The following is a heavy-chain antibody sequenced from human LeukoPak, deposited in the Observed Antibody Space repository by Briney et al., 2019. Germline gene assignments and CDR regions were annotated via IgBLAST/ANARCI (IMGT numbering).Heavy chain of an antibody. CDR3: AKDRGTATVDYYGSGRPFLNWFDP. D-gene: IGHD3-10*01. Sequence: PGGSLRLSYAASGFTFSNYGMSWIRQAPGKGLEWVSSISGSGDSTCYADSVKGRFTISRDNSKNTLYLQMNSLRAEDTAVYYCAKDRGTATVDYYGSGRPFLNWFDPWGQGTLVTVSS. J-gene: IGHJ5*02. CDR1: GFTFSNYG. CDR2: ISGSGDST. V-gene: IGHV3-23*01.